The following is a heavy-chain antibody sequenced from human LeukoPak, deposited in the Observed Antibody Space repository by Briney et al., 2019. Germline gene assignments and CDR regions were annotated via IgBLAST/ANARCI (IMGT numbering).Heavy chain of an antibody. CDR3: SYCGGDCQFDY. V-gene: IGHV1-46*01. CDR1: GYTFTSYY. Sequence: ASVKVSCKASGYTFTSYYMHWVRQAPGQGLEWMGIINPSGGSTSYAQKFQGRVTMTRDTSTSTVYMELSSLRSEDTAVYYCSYCGGDCQFDYWGQGTLVAVSS. CDR2: INPSGGST. J-gene: IGHJ4*02. D-gene: IGHD2-21*02.